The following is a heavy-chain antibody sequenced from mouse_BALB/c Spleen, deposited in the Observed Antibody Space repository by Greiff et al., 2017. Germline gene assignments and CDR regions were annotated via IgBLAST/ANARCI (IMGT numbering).Heavy chain of an antibody. CDR2: ISTYYGDA. D-gene: IGHD2-3*01. J-gene: IGHJ2*01. CDR1: GYTFTDYS. CDR3: GRGPDGYYYFGY. V-gene: IGHV1S137*01. Sequence: QVQLQQSGAELVRPGVSVKLSCKGSGYTFTDYSMYWVKQSHAKSLEWIGVISTYYGDASYNQQFKGKATMTVDKSSTTAYMELARLTSEDSAIYYCGRGPDGYYYFGYWGQGTTLTVSS.